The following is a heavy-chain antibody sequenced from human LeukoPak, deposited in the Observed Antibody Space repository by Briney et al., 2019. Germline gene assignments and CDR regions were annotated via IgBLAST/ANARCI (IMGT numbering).Heavy chain of an antibody. V-gene: IGHV3-33*01. CDR2: IWYDGSNK. Sequence: GRSLRLSCAASGFTFSSYGMHWVRQPPGRGLEWVAVIWYDGSNKYCADSVKGRFTIFRDNSKNTLYLQMNSLRADDTAVYYCARGPYYGGPGDYYYGMDVWGQGTTVTVSS. D-gene: IGHD4-23*01. CDR3: ARGPYYGGPGDYYYGMDV. CDR1: GFTFSSYG. J-gene: IGHJ6*02.